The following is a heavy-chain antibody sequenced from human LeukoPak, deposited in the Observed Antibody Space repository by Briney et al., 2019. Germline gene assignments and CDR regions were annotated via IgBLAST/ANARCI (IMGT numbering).Heavy chain of an antibody. D-gene: IGHD4-17*01. CDR3: ARFGGLRSSFDY. Sequence: SETLSLTCAVSGYSISSRYYWGWIRQPPGKGLEWIGSIYHSGSTYYNPSLKSRVTISVDTSKNQFSLKLSSVTAADTAVYYCARFGGLRSSFDYWGQGTLVTVSS. CDR2: IYHSGST. J-gene: IGHJ4*02. CDR1: GYSISSRYY. V-gene: IGHV4-38-2*01.